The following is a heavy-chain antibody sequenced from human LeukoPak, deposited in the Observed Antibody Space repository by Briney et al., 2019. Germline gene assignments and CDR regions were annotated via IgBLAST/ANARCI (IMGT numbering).Heavy chain of an antibody. CDR1: GFTFSSYA. CDR2: ISGSGGST. V-gene: IGHV3-23*01. J-gene: IGHJ4*02. CDR3: AKDRGADCGGDCYSLLFDY. D-gene: IGHD2-21*02. Sequence: GGSLRLSCAASGFTFSSYAMSWVRQAPGKGLEWVSAISGSGGSTYYADSVKGRFTISRDNSKNTLYLQMNSLRAEDTAVYYCAKDRGADCGGDCYSLLFDYWSQGTLVTVSS.